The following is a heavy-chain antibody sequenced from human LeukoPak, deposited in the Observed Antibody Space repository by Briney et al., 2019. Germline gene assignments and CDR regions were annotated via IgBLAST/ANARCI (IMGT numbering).Heavy chain of an antibody. D-gene: IGHD4-17*01. J-gene: IGHJ3*02. Sequence: SETLSLTCAVYGGSFSGYYWSWIRQPPGKGLEWIGYIYHSGSTYYNPSLKSRVTISVDRSKNQFSLKLSSVTAADTAVYYCAKGGDYRGGAFDIWGQGTMVTVSS. CDR2: IYHSGST. V-gene: IGHV4-34*01. CDR1: GGSFSGYY. CDR3: AKGGDYRGGAFDI.